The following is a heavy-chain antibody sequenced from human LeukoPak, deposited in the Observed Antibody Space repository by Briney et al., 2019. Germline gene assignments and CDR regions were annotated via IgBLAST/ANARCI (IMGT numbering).Heavy chain of an antibody. D-gene: IGHD3-22*01. CDR1: GYSFTSYW. V-gene: IGHV5-51*01. CDR3: ARMLDYYDSRALNWFDP. CDR2: IYPGDSDT. Sequence: GESLKISCKGSGYSFTSYWIGWVRHMPGKGLEWMGIIYPGDSDTRYSPSFQGQVTISADKSISTAYLQWSSLKASDTAMYYCARMLDYYDSRALNWFDPWGQGTLVTVSS. J-gene: IGHJ5*02.